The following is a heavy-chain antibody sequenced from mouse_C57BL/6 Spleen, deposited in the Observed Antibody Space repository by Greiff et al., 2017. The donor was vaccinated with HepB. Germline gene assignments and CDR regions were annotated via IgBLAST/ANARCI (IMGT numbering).Heavy chain of an antibody. Sequence: LVESGAELVRPGSSVKLSCKDSYFAFTTSSMHWVKQRPGHGLEWIGSFTSNSDATEYSENFKGKATMTANTSSSTAYMELSSLTSEDSAVYYCARGGAQAPYAMDYWGQGTSVTVSS. D-gene: IGHD3-2*02. J-gene: IGHJ4*01. CDR2: FTSNSDAT. V-gene: IGHV1-49*01. CDR3: ARGGAQAPYAMDY. CDR1: YFAFTTSS.